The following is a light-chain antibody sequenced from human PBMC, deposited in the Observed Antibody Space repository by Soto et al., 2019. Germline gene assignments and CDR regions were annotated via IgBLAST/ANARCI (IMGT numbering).Light chain of an antibody. Sequence: EIVMTQSPVTLSVSPGERATLSCRASQSVTINLAWYQQKPGQAPRRLIYGASTRATGIPARFSGSGSGTEFTLTISGLQSEDCAVYYCQQYNNWPYTFGQGTRLEIK. CDR3: QQYNNWPYT. J-gene: IGKJ2*01. CDR2: GAS. CDR1: QSVTIN. V-gene: IGKV3-15*01.